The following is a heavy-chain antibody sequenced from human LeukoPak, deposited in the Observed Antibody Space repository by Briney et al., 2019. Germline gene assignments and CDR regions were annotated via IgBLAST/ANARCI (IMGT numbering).Heavy chain of an antibody. D-gene: IGHD1-26*01. V-gene: IGHV4-34*01. Sequence: KSSETLSLTCAVYGGSFSGYYWSWIRQPPGKGLEWIGEINHSGSTNYNPSLKSRVTISVDTSKNQFSLKLSSVTAADTAVYYCARGPRTGRAGVGAARTAKTPFDYWGQGTLVTVSS. CDR1: GGSFSGYY. CDR2: INHSGST. J-gene: IGHJ4*02. CDR3: ARGPRTGRAGVGAARTAKTPFDY.